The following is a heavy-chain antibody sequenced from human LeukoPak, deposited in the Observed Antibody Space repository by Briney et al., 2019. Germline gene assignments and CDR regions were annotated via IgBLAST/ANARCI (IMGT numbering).Heavy chain of an antibody. CDR3: ARGGYCSSASCYHMDV. CDR2: ISAYNGNT. CDR1: GYTFTSYG. V-gene: IGHV1-18*01. Sequence: ASVKVSCKASGYTFTSYGISWVRQAPGQGLEWMGWISAYNGNTNYAQKLQGRVTMTTDTSTSTAYMELSSLRSDDTAVYYCARGGYCSSASCYHMDVWGKGTTVIVSS. J-gene: IGHJ6*03. D-gene: IGHD2-2*01.